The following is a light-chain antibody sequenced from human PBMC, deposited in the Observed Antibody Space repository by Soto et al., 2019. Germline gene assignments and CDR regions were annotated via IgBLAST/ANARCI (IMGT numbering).Light chain of an antibody. CDR2: EVA. Sequence: QSALTQPASVSGSPGQSITISCTGTSSDVGGYDYVSWYQQHPGKALKLIIYEVANGPSGISPRFSGSKSGNTASLTISGLQADDEADYYCSSFSISDTPVVFGGGTKLTVL. V-gene: IGLV2-14*01. CDR1: SSDVGGYDY. CDR3: SSFSISDTPVV. J-gene: IGLJ2*01.